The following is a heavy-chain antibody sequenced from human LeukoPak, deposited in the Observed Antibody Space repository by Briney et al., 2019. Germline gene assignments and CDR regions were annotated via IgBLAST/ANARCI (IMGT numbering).Heavy chain of an antibody. CDR1: GYTFTSYA. Sequence: VASVKVSCKASGYTFTSYAMNWVRQAPGQGLEWMGWISAYNGNTNYAQKLQGRVTMTTDTSTSTAYMELRSLRSDDTAVYYCARANLYYDILTGYYNRAYYYYGMDVWGQGTTVTVSS. D-gene: IGHD3-9*01. V-gene: IGHV1-18*01. J-gene: IGHJ6*02. CDR3: ARANLYYDILTGYYNRAYYYYGMDV. CDR2: ISAYNGNT.